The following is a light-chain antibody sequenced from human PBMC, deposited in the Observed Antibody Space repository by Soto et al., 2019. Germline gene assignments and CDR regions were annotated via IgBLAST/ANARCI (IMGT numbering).Light chain of an antibody. Sequence: EVGLTQSPVSPSFSPVERATLSCTASQSVSSSYLAWYQQKPGQAPRLLIYGASSRATGIPDRFSGSGSGTDFTLTISRLEPEDFAVYYCQQYGSFITFGQGTRLEIK. CDR3: QQYGSFIT. J-gene: IGKJ5*01. CDR1: QSVSSSY. CDR2: GAS. V-gene: IGKV3-20*01.